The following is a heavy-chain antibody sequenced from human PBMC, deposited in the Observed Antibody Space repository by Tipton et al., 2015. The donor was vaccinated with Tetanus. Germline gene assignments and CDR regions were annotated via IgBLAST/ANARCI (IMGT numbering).Heavy chain of an antibody. Sequence: TLSLTCTVSGGSLRSGDHYWSWIRQPPGKGLEWLPYISSGGGTNSNYSLKSRVTISVDTSKNQFSLKLSSVTAADTAVYYCARGTGDYWGRGTLVTVSS. CDR1: GGSLRSGDHY. D-gene: IGHD1-14*01. CDR3: ARGTGDY. CDR2: ISSGGGT. J-gene: IGHJ4*02. V-gene: IGHV4-61*08.